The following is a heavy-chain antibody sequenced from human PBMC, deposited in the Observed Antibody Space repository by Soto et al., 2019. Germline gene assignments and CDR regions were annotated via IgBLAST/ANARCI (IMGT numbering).Heavy chain of an antibody. J-gene: IGHJ6*03. CDR3: ARPLESPIIAAAGTSPPDYYYYMDV. D-gene: IGHD6-13*01. Sequence: ASVKVSCKASGYTFTSYDINWVRQATGQGLEWMGWMNPNSGNTGYAQKFQGRVTMTRNTSISTAYMELSSLRSEDTAVYYCARPLESPIIAAAGTSPPDYYYYMDVWGKGTTVTVSS. CDR1: GYTFTSYD. V-gene: IGHV1-8*01. CDR2: MNPNSGNT.